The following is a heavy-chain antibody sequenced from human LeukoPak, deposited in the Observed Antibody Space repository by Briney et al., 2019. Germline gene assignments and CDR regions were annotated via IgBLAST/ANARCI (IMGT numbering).Heavy chain of an antibody. CDR3: ARVSLAGTEFDY. J-gene: IGHJ4*02. CDR2: IFGGDTT. CDR1: GIIVRSNY. Sequence: GGSLRLSCVVSGIIVRSNYVSWVRQAPGKGLEWVSIIFGGDTTYYADSVRGRFSLTRDNPKNTLYLQMNNLRAEDTAVYYCARVSLAGTEFDYWGQGTLVTVSS. D-gene: IGHD1/OR15-1a*01. V-gene: IGHV3-53*01.